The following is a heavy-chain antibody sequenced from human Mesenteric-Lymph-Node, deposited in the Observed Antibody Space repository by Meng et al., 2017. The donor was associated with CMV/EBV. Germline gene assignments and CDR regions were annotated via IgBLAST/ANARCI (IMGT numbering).Heavy chain of an antibody. J-gene: IGHJ5*02. Sequence: YTFPSYGISWVRPAPRQGLEWMGWVSAYTGNTTTAPPFPGRVTMTTDTSPSTASMELRSLRSDDTAVYYCARTGSAATPVGARVDPWSQGTLVTVSS. D-gene: IGHD1-26*01. V-gene: IGHV1-18*01. CDR3: ARTGSAATPVGARVDP. CDR1: YTFPSYG. CDR2: VSAYTGNT.